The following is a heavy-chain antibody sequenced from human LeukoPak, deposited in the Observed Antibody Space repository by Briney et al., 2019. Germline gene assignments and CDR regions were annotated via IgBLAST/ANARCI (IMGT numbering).Heavy chain of an antibody. CDR2: VGGGGYYT. Sequence: GGSLRLSCAASGFAFNNYAMSWVRQAPGKGLEWVSGVGGGGYYTYYADSVKGRFTISRDNSKNALYLQMNSLRVEDSAMYYCTKTPDYSGYSYTFGSWGPGALVTVSS. CDR1: GFAFNNYA. CDR3: TKTPDYSGYSYTFGS. J-gene: IGHJ4*02. V-gene: IGHV3-23*01. D-gene: IGHD5-12*01.